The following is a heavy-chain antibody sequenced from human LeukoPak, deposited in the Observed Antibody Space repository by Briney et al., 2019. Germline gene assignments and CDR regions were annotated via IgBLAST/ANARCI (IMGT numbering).Heavy chain of an antibody. CDR3: ARERVDIVVVPAAPSKYEFDY. CDR1: GYTFTSYG. J-gene: IGHJ4*02. V-gene: IGHV1-18*01. D-gene: IGHD2-2*03. Sequence: GASVKVSCKASGYTFTSYGISWVRQAPGQGLEWMGWISAYNGNTNYAQKLQGRVTMTTDTSTSTAYMELRSLRSDDTAVYYCARERVDIVVVPAAPSKYEFDYWGQGTLVTVSS. CDR2: ISAYNGNT.